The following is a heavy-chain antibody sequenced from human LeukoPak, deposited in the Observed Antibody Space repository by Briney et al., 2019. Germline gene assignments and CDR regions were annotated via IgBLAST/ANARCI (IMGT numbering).Heavy chain of an antibody. D-gene: IGHD1-26*01. J-gene: IGHJ6*03. CDR1: GGSISSYY. CDR3: ARDSGNYYYYYMDV. V-gene: IGHV4-4*07. CDR2: IYTSGST. Sequence: PSETLSLTCTVSGGSISSYYWSWIRQPAGKGLEWIGRIYTSGSTNYNPSLKSRVTMSVDTSKNQLSLKLSSVTAADTAVYYCARDSGNYYYYYMDVWGKGTTVTASS.